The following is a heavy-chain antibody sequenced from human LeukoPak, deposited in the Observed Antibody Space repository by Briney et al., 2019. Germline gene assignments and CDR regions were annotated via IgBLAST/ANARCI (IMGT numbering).Heavy chain of an antibody. Sequence: PSETLSLTCAVSGGSISSGGYSWSWIRQPPGKGLEWIGYIYHSGSTYYNPSLKSRVTISVDRSKNQFSLWLSSVTAADTAVYYSARHDYGDRIFDYWGQGTLVTVSS. D-gene: IGHD4-17*01. CDR2: IYHSGST. CDR3: ARHDYGDRIFDY. CDR1: GGSISSGGYS. J-gene: IGHJ4*02. V-gene: IGHV4-30-2*01.